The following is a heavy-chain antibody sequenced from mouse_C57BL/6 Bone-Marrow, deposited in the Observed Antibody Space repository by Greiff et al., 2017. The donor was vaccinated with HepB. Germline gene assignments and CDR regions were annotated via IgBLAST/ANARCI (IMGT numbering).Heavy chain of an antibody. CDR1: GYTFTSYW. CDR2: IDPSDSYT. Sequence: VQLQQPGAELVRPGTSVKLSCKASGYTFTSYWMHWVKQRPGQGLEWIGVIDPSDSYTNYNQKFKGKATLTVDTSSSTAYMQLSSLTSEDSAVYYCCYGYDYWGQGTLVTVSA. J-gene: IGHJ3*01. V-gene: IGHV1-59*01. D-gene: IGHD2-2*01. CDR3: CYGYDY.